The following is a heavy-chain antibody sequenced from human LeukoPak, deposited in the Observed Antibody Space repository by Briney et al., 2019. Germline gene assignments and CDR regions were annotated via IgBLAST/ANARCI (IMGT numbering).Heavy chain of an antibody. D-gene: IGHD2-2*01. Sequence: GASVKVSCKASGYTFTSYYMHWVRQAPGQGLQCMGIINPSGGSTSYAQKFQGRVPMTRDTSTSTVYMELSSLRSEDTAVYYCAREPPSDIVVVPAAMGYFDYWGQGTLVTVSS. J-gene: IGHJ4*02. V-gene: IGHV1-46*01. CDR1: GYTFTSYY. CDR2: INPSGGST. CDR3: AREPPSDIVVVPAAMGYFDY.